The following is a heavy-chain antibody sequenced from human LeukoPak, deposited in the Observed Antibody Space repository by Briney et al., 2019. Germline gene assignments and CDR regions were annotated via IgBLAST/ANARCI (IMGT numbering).Heavy chain of an antibody. CDR2: INGGNGNT. D-gene: IGHD6-19*01. V-gene: IGHV1-3*01. CDR1: GYSFTNYA. J-gene: IGHJ4*02. Sequence: WALVKVSCKASGYSFTNYAIHWVRQAPGQRLEWMGWINGGNGNTKYSQKFQGRGTIFRDTSATTAYMELSSLKSEDTAVYFCARAGGIAVAGGDHYFDYWGQGTLVTVSS. CDR3: ARAGGIAVAGGDHYFDY.